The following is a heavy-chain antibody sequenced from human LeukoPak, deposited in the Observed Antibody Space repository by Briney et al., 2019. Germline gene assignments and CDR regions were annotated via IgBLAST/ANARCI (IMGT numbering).Heavy chain of an antibody. D-gene: IGHD6-19*01. CDR2: VKYDGYNK. V-gene: IGHV3-30*02. CDR1: GFTFSNYG. J-gene: IGHJ4*02. Sequence: PGGSLRLSCAASGFTFSNYGMHWVRQAPGKGLEWVAVVKYDGYNKYYAESVKGRCTISRDNSKNTLYLQMNSLRAEDTAVYYCARGRIAVAGPTHFDYWGQGTLVTVSS. CDR3: ARGRIAVAGPTHFDY.